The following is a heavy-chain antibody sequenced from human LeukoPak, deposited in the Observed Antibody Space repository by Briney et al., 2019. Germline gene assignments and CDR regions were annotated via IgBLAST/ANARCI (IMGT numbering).Heavy chain of an antibody. V-gene: IGHV4-39*07. D-gene: IGHD5-12*01. CDR3: ARVSGYDNNPPDPYYFDY. CDR2: INHSGST. J-gene: IGHJ4*02. Sequence: PSETLSLTCTVSGGSISSGGYYWSWIRQPPGKGLEWIGEINHSGSTNYNPSLKSRVTISVDTSKNQFSLKLSSVTAADTAVYYCARVSGYDNNPPDPYYFDYWGQGTLVTVSS. CDR1: GGSISSGGYY.